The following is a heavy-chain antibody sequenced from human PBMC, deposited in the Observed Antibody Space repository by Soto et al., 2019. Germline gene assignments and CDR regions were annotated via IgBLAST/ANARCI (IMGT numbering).Heavy chain of an antibody. V-gene: IGHV1-18*01. D-gene: IGHD6-19*01. Sequence: QDQLVQSGVEVKKTGASVKVSCKASGYSFTNYGITWVRQAPGQGFEWMGWISAYNGNTNYAQKFQGRVTMTTDASTSTAYLELRSLRSDDTAVYYCARDRGVAPPVAGNTHYYYYLDVWCKGTTVTVSS. CDR3: ARDRGVAPPVAGNTHYYYYLDV. CDR1: GYSFTNYG. CDR2: ISAYNGNT. J-gene: IGHJ6*03.